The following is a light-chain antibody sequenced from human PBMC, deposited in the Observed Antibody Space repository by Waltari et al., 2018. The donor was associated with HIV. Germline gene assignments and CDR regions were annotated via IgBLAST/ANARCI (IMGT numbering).Light chain of an antibody. CDR2: GVS. J-gene: IGLJ2*01. V-gene: IGLV2-14*01. CDR1: SSDIGGSDY. Sequence: QSALTQPASVSGSPGQSITISCTGTSSDIGGSDYVSWYQQHPGQAPNLLIYGVSSRPSGVSNRFSGSRSGNTASLTISGLQADDEAHYYCSAYTTYSPLAVFGGGTKLTVL. CDR3: SAYTTYSPLAV.